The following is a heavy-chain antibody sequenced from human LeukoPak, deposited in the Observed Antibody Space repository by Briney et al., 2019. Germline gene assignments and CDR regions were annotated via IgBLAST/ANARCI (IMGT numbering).Heavy chain of an antibody. J-gene: IGHJ5*02. CDR3: ARYYGSGSYIWFDP. D-gene: IGHD3-10*01. Sequence: PSVTLSLTCAVSGGSISSSNWWSWVRQPPGKGLEWIGEIYHSGSTNYNPSLKSRVTISVDKSKNQFSLKLNIVTAADTAVYYCARYYGSGSYIWFDPWGQGTLVAVSS. CDR2: IYHSGST. CDR1: GGSISSSNW. V-gene: IGHV4-4*02.